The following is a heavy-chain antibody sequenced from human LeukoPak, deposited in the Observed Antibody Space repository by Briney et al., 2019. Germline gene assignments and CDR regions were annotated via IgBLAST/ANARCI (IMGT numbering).Heavy chain of an antibody. CDR3: ARDSANDFWTGDYTSSGTWYFDL. V-gene: IGHV3-48*01. CDR2: ISSSSSTI. D-gene: IGHD3/OR15-3a*01. CDR1: GFTFSSYS. J-gene: IGHJ2*01. Sequence: GGSLRLSCAASGFTFSSYSMNWVRQAPGKGLEWVSYISSSSSTIYYADSVKGRFTISRDNAKNSLYLQMSSLRAEDTALYYCARDSANDFWTGDYTSSGTWYFDLWGRGTLVTVSS.